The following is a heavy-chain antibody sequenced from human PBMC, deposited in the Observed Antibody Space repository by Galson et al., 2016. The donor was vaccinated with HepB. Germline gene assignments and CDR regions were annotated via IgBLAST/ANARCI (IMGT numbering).Heavy chain of an antibody. V-gene: IGHV3-74*01. Sequence: SLRLSCAASGFTFSSYWMHWVRQAPGKGLVWVSRIRGGGGAPSYAGSVKGRFTISRDNAKNTLYLQRISLRAEDTAVYYCARDHYGYSSMDYWGQGTLVTVSS. D-gene: IGHD5-24*01. J-gene: IGHJ4*02. CDR2: IRGGGGAP. CDR1: GFTFSSYW. CDR3: ARDHYGYSSMDY.